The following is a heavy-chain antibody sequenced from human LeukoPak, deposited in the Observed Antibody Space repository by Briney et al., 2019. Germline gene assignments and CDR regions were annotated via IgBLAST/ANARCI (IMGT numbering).Heavy chain of an antibody. V-gene: IGHV4-39*07. CDR3: ARDKGYDSSGYYFIYFDY. CDR1: GGSISSSSYY. J-gene: IGHJ4*02. CDR2: IYYSGST. Sequence: SETLSLTCTVSGGSISSSSYYWGWIRQPPGKGLEWIGSIYYSGSTYYNPSLKSRVTISVDTSKNQFSLKLSSVTAADTAVYYCARDKGYDSSGYYFIYFDYWGQGTLVTVSS. D-gene: IGHD3-22*01.